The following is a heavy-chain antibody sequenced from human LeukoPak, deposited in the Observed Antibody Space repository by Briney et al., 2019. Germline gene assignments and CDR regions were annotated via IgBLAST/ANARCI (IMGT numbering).Heavy chain of an antibody. CDR2: IYHSGST. CDR3: ARDYWYFDL. Sequence: PSETLSLTCTVSGYSISSGYYWGWIRQPPGKGLEWIGSIYHSGSTYYNPSLKSRVTISVDTSKNQFSLKLSSVTAADTAVYYCARDYWYFDLWGRGTLVTVSS. J-gene: IGHJ2*01. V-gene: IGHV4-38-2*02. CDR1: GYSISSGYY.